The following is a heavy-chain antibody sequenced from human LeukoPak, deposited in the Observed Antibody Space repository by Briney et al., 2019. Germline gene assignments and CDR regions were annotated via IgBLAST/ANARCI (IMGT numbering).Heavy chain of an antibody. V-gene: IGHV3-30*02. Sequence: GGSLRLSCAASGFTFSSYGMHWVRQAPGKGLEWVAVIWYGGSNKYYADSVKGRFTISRDNSKNTLYLQMNSLRAEDTAVYYCAKDSVPYSSSSPDYWGQGTLVTVSS. D-gene: IGHD6-6*01. CDR1: GFTFSSYG. CDR2: IWYGGSNK. CDR3: AKDSVPYSSSSPDY. J-gene: IGHJ4*02.